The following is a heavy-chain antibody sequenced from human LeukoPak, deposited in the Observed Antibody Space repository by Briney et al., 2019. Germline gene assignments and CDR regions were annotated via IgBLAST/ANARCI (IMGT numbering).Heavy chain of an antibody. D-gene: IGHD3-3*01. CDR2: ISGSNTRT. Sequence: PGGSLRLSCAASGFTLSSYAMSWVRQAPGKGLEWVSAISGSNTRTYYADSVKGRFTIPRDNSKNILYLQMNSLRAEDTAVYYCAKQIFGVVIGPAFDYWGQGILVTVSS. CDR1: GFTLSSYA. J-gene: IGHJ4*02. V-gene: IGHV3-23*01. CDR3: AKQIFGVVIGPAFDY.